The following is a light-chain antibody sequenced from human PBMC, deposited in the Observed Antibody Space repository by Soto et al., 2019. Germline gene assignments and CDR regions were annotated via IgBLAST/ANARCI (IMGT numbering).Light chain of an antibody. CDR3: HQYGSSGT. V-gene: IGKV3-20*01. J-gene: IGKJ1*01. CDR1: QSVSNNY. CDR2: GAS. Sequence: IALTQSPGTLSLSPGERATLSCRASQSVSNNYLAWYQQKPGQAPRLLIYGASNRATGIPDSFSGSGSGTDFTLTISRLEPEDFAVYYCHQYGSSGTFGQGTKVDIK.